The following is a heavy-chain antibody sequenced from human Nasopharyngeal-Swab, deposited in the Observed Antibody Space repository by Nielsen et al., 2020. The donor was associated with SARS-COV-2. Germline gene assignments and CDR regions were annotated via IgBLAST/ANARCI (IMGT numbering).Heavy chain of an antibody. CDR3: AREPTKYNAFDI. D-gene: IGHD1-1*01. J-gene: IGHJ3*02. CDR2: ISSSSSYI. V-gene: IGHV3-21*01. CDR1: GFTVSSNY. Sequence: GGSLRLSCAASGFTVSSNYMNWVRQAPGKGLEWVSSISSSSSYIYYADSVKGRFTISRDNAKNSLYLQMNSLRAEDTAVYYCAREPTKYNAFDIWGQGTMVTVSS.